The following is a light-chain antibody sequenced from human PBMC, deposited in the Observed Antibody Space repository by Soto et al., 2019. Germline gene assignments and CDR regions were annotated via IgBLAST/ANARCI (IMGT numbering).Light chain of an antibody. CDR2: GAS. Sequence: EVVMTQSPATLSVSPGERVTLSCRASQSVSDNLAWYQQKPGRAPSLLIYGASTRATTIPARFSGSGSGTEFTLTISSLQSEDFAVYYCQQSNNWPYTFGQGTKLDIK. J-gene: IGKJ2*01. CDR3: QQSNNWPYT. CDR1: QSVSDN. V-gene: IGKV3-15*01.